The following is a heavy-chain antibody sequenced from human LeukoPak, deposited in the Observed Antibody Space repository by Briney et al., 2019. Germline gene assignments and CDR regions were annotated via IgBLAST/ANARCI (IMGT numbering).Heavy chain of an antibody. D-gene: IGHD3-10*01. CDR1: GYSFTSYW. CDR3: ARADMVRGVMEDYFDY. Sequence: GESLKISCKGSGYSFTSYWIGWVRQMPGKGLEWMGIIYPGDSDTRYSPSFQGQVTISADKSISTAYLQWSSLKASDTAMYYCARADMVRGVMEDYFDYWGQGTLVTVSS. CDR2: IYPGDSDT. J-gene: IGHJ4*02. V-gene: IGHV5-51*01.